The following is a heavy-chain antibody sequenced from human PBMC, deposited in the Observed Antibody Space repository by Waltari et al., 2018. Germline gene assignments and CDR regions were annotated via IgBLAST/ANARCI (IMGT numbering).Heavy chain of an antibody. CDR3: ARRDGAAAGWFDT. D-gene: IGHD6-13*01. CDR1: GGPMDSYY. Sequence: QVQLQESGPGLVKPSETLSLTCNVSGGPMDSYYWNWIRQAPGGGLEWIGYVYYTSHTFYNPSLKSRVTISLDKPNNQFSLKLRSVTAADTAVYYCARRDGAAAGWFDTWGQGIRVTVSP. J-gene: IGHJ5*02. V-gene: IGHV4-59*08. CDR2: VYYTSHT.